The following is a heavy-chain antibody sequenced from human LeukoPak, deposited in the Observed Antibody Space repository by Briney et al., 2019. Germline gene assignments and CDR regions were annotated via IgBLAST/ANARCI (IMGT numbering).Heavy chain of an antibody. D-gene: IGHD3-9*01. CDR1: GFTFSSYA. Sequence: GGSLRLSCAASGFTFSSYAMSWVRQAPGKGLEWVSAISGSGGSTYYADSVKGRFTISRDNSKNTLYLQMNGLRAEDTAVYYCAKPAAPYDILTGYSHWGQGTLVTVSS. V-gene: IGHV3-23*01. J-gene: IGHJ4*02. CDR3: AKPAAPYDILTGYSH. CDR2: ISGSGGST.